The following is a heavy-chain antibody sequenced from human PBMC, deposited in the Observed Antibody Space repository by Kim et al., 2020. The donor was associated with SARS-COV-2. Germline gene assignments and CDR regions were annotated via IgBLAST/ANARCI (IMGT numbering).Heavy chain of an antibody. D-gene: IGHD3-10*01. CDR1: GFTFNTYT. CDR2: ITVSSTHI. Sequence: GGSLRLSCAASGFTFNTYTMDWVRQAPGKGLEWVSSITVSSTHIYYADPVKGRFTISRDNARNSVYLQMNSLRVDDTAVYYCARGWFGQVGDYWGQGTRVTVSS. V-gene: IGHV3-21*01. CDR3: ARGWFGQVGDY. J-gene: IGHJ4*02.